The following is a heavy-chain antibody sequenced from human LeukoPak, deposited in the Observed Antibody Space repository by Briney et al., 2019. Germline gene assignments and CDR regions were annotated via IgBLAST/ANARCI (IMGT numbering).Heavy chain of an antibody. CDR2: ISYDGSNK. V-gene: IGHV3-30-3*01. Sequence: GGSLRLSCAASGFTFSSYAMHWVRQAPGKGLEWVAVISYDGSNKYYADSVKGRFTISRDNSKNTLYLQMNSLRAEDTAVYYCAREDRITMIVVVTSRGWFDPWGQGTLVTVSS. D-gene: IGHD3-22*01. CDR3: AREDRITMIVVVTSRGWFDP. CDR1: GFTFSSYA. J-gene: IGHJ5*02.